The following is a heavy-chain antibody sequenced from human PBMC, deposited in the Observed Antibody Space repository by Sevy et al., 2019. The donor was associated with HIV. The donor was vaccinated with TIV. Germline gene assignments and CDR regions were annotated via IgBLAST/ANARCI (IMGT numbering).Heavy chain of an antibody. CDR3: ARHQSLGDYPLDL. J-gene: IGHJ4*02. CDR1: GDSISVHH. Sequence: SETLSLTCAVAGDSISVHHWSWIRQPPGKGLEYIGWIHSIGTAYYNPPLGSRVTMTIDTSRNQFSLKLYSLAATDTALYYCARHQSLGDYPLDLWGQGTLVTVSS. V-gene: IGHV4-59*08. D-gene: IGHD4-17*01. CDR2: IHSIGTA.